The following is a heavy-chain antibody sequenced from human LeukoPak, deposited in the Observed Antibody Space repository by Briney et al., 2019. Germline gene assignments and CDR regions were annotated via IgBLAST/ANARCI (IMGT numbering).Heavy chain of an antibody. CDR1: GFTFGNYA. CDR3: AKVIWRAYDDSPFDS. J-gene: IGHJ4*02. CDR2: ISGSGTIT. D-gene: IGHD3-22*01. V-gene: IGHV3-23*01. Sequence: GGSLRLSCAASGFTFGNYAMNWVRQAPGKGLEWVSVISGSGTITQYAESLKGRFTVSRDNSKNTLYLQIHNLRPDDTAVYYCAKVIWRAYDDSPFDSWGQGTLVTVSS.